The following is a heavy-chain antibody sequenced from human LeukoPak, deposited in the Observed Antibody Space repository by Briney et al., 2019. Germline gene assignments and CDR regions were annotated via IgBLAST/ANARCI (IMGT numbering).Heavy chain of an antibody. D-gene: IGHD2/OR15-2a*01. J-gene: IGHJ2*01. CDR2: IYYSGST. Sequence: PSETLSLTCTVSGGSISSYYWSWIRQPPGKGLEWIGYIYYSGSTNYIPSLKSRVTISVDTSKNQFSLKLSSVTAADTAVYYCARVVLRSGYWYFDLWGRGTLVTVSP. V-gene: IGHV4-59*01. CDR3: ARVVLRSGYWYFDL. CDR1: GGSISSYY.